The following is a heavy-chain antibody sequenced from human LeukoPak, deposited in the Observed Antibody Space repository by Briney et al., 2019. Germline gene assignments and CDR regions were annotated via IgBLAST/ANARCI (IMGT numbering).Heavy chain of an antibody. Sequence: GGSLRLSCAASGFTFSSYAMHWVRQAPGKGLEWVTFIRYDGSNKYYADSVKGRFTISRDNSKNTLYLQMNSLRAEDTAVYYCAKGSKEVLFTRDHYMDVWGKGTTVTVSS. V-gene: IGHV3-30*02. CDR3: AKGSKEVLFTRDHYMDV. CDR2: IRYDGSNK. CDR1: GFTFSSYA. D-gene: IGHD3-3*01. J-gene: IGHJ6*03.